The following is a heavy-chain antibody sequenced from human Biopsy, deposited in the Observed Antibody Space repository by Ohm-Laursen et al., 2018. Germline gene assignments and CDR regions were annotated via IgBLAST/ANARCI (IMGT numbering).Heavy chain of an antibody. CDR1: VSTSSASSSSA. V-gene: IGHV3-23*01. J-gene: IGHJ4*02. D-gene: IGHD5-12*01. CDR2: FIGRTSGT. Sequence: SLTLSFACSVSTSSASSSSAMCCVRQPPPERVLWGLGFIGRTSGTYYADSVKGRFTISRDNSKNTLYLQMSSLRAEDTALYYCAKCMTYSGDGIDCWGQGTLVTVSS. CDR3: AKCMTYSGDGIDC.